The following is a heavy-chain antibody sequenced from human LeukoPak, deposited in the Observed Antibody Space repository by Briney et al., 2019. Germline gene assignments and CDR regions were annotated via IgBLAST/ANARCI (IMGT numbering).Heavy chain of an antibody. CDR3: ARGGMQVSGIDEFDY. Sequence: GGSLRLSCAASGFTFIDYDMHWVRQVIGKGLEWVSAIGIRGDTHYSGSVKGRFTISRENAEGSLYLQMNSLRAEDTAVYYCARGGMQVSGIDEFDYWGQGTLVTVSS. V-gene: IGHV3-13*01. CDR1: GFTFIDYD. D-gene: IGHD6-19*01. CDR2: IGIRGDT. J-gene: IGHJ4*02.